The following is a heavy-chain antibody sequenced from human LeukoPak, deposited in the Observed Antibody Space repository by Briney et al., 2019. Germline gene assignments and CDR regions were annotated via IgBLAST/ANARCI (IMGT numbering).Heavy chain of an antibody. CDR2: ISSSSSTI. J-gene: IGHJ4*02. CDR3: ATAFAYGSGSYAVLDY. V-gene: IGHV3-48*03. D-gene: IGHD3-10*01. Sequence: GGSLRLSCAASGFTFSSYEMNWVRQAPGKGLEWVSYISSSSSTIYYADSVKGRFTISRDNAKNSLYLQMNSLRAEDTAVYYCATAFAYGSGSYAVLDYWGQGTLVTVSS. CDR1: GFTFSSYE.